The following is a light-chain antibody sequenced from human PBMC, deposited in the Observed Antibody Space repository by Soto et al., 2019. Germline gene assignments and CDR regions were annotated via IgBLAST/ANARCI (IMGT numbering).Light chain of an antibody. CDR3: QQYMNWPT. CDR1: QSVSSN. CDR2: GAS. Sequence: ESVMTQSPATLSVTPGERATLSCRASQSVSSNLAWYQQKPGQAPRLFIYGASTRATAIPPRFSGSGSGTEFTLTISSLQSEDFAVYYCQQYMNWPTFGQGARLEI. V-gene: IGKV3-15*01. J-gene: IGKJ5*01.